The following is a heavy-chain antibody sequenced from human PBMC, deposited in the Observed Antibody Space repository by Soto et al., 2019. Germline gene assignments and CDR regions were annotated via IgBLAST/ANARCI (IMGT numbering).Heavy chain of an antibody. J-gene: IGHJ4*02. CDR3: ARGYARSDY. D-gene: IGHD2-2*01. V-gene: IGHV3-7*03. CDR1: GFTFSSYW. Sequence: GGSLRLSCAASGFTFSSYWMSWVRQVPGKRPERVANIKEGGTERYYVDSVKGRFTISRDNTNNSLFLQMNSLRAEDTAVYYCARGYARSDYWGQGTLVTVSS. CDR2: IKEGGTER.